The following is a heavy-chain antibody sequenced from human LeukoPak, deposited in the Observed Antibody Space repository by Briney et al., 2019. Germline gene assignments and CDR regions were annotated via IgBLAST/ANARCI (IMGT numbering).Heavy chain of an antibody. CDR1: GGSISSYY. Sequence: PSETLSLTCTVSGGSISSYYWSWIRQPAGKGLEWIGYIYYSGSTNYNPSLKSRVTISVDTSKNQFSLKLSSVTAADTAVYYCARHYYGSGSYEDYWGQGTLVTVSS. V-gene: IGHV4-59*08. J-gene: IGHJ4*02. CDR3: ARHYYGSGSYEDY. D-gene: IGHD3-10*01. CDR2: IYYSGST.